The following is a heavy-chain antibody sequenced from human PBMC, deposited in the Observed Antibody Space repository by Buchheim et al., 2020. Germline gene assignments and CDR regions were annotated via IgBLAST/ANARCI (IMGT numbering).Heavy chain of an antibody. CDR3: AKDRGYYGMDA. J-gene: IGHJ6*02. V-gene: IGHV3-30*02. CDR2: IRYDGSNK. D-gene: IGHD3-10*01. Sequence: QVQLVESGGGVVQPGRSLRLSCAASGFTFSSYGMHWVRQAPGKGLEWVAFIRYDGSNKYYADSVKGRFTISRDNSKNTLYLQMNSLRAEDTAVYYCAKDRGYYGMDAWGQGTT. CDR1: GFTFSSYG.